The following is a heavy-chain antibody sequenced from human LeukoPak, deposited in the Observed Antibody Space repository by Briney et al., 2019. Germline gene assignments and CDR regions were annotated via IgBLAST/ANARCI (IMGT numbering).Heavy chain of an antibody. CDR2: ISSSSSYI. D-gene: IGHD3-10*01. Sequence: GGSLRLSCAASGFTFSSYNMNWVRQAPGKGLEWVSSISSSSSYIYYADSVKGRFTISRDNAKNSLYLQMNSLRAEDTAVYYCARGGRITMVRGVIHWFDPWGQGTLVTVSS. CDR1: GFTFSSYN. V-gene: IGHV3-21*01. J-gene: IGHJ5*02. CDR3: ARGGRITMVRGVIHWFDP.